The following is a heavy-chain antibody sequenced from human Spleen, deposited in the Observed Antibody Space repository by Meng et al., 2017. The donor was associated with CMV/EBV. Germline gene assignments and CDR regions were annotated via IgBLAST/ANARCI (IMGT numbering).Heavy chain of an antibody. V-gene: IGHV1-2*02. Sequence: ASVKVSCKASGYTFTDHYFHWVRQAPGQGLEWMGWIYQNSGGTHYAQKFQGRLTVTTDTSISTGYMELSSLGSDDTAVYYCARDNDWGPDYWGQGTLVTVSS. D-gene: IGHD3-9*01. J-gene: IGHJ4*02. CDR2: IYQNSGGT. CDR3: ARDNDWGPDY. CDR1: GYTFTDHY.